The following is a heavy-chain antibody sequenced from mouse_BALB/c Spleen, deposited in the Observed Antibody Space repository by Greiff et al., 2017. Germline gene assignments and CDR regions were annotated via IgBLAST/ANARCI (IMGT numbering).Heavy chain of an antibody. CDR2: IWSGGST. D-gene: IGHD2-3*01. CDR1: GFSLTSYG. J-gene: IGHJ3*01. Sequence: VHLVESGPGLVQPSQSLSITCTVSGFSLTSYGVHWVRQSPGKGLEWLGVIWSGGSTDYNAAFISRLSISKDNSKSQVFFKMNSLQADDTAIDYCARSYDGFLAWFAYWGQGTLVTVSA. V-gene: IGHV2-4-1*01. CDR3: ARSYDGFLAWFAY.